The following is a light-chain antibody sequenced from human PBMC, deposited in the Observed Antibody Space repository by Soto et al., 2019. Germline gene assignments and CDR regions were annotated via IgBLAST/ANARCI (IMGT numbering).Light chain of an antibody. CDR1: SSVVGGYNY. J-gene: IGLJ3*02. V-gene: IGLV2-14*03. CDR3: SSFTKSTTWV. CDR2: EVT. Sequence: QSVLTQPASVYGSLGQSITISCTGTSSVVGGYNYVSWFQQHPGKAPKLIIYEVTNRPSGVSNRFSGSKSGNTASLTISGLQAEDETDYYCSSFTKSTTWVFGGGTKVTVL.